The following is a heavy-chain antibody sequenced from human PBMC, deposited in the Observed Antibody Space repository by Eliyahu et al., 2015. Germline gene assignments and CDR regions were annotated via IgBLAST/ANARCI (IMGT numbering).Heavy chain of an antibody. CDR2: INHSGST. Sequence: QVQLQQWGAGLLKPSETLSLTXXVYGGSFSGYYWNWIRQPPGKGLEWIGEINHSGSTNYNPXLKSRVTISVDTSKNQFSLKLSSVTAADTAVYYCARGWGVSGSGRTTQYYYYYMDVWGKGTTVTVSS. CDR3: ARGWGVSGSGRTTQYYYYYMDV. D-gene: IGHD3-10*01. J-gene: IGHJ6*03. CDR1: GGSFSGYY. V-gene: IGHV4-34*01.